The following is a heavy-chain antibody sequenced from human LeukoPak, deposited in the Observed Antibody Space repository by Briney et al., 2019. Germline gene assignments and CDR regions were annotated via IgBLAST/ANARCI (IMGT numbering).Heavy chain of an antibody. D-gene: IGHD3-10*01. Sequence: GGSLRLSCAASGFTFSNAWMSWVRQAPGKGLEWVSAISGSGGSTYYADSVKGRFTISRDNAKNSLYLQMNSLRAEDTAVYYCARDFRITMVRGGGMFDYWGQGTLVTVSS. J-gene: IGHJ4*02. CDR1: GFTFSNAW. CDR2: ISGSGGST. V-gene: IGHV3-21*01. CDR3: ARDFRITMVRGGGMFDY.